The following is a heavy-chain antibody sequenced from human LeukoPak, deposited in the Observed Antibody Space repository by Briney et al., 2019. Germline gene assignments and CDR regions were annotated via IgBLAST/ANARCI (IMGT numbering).Heavy chain of an antibody. CDR1: GGSFSGYY. CDR2: INHSGST. D-gene: IGHD3-22*01. V-gene: IGHV4-34*01. Sequence: SETLSLTCAVYGGSFSGYYWSWIRQPPGKGLEWIGEINHSGSTNYNPSLKSRVTISVDTSKNQFSLKLSSVTAADTAVYYCTRGDYYDSSGYYYRDYYYYMDVWGKRTTVTVSS. J-gene: IGHJ6*03. CDR3: TRGDYYDSSGYYYRDYYYYMDV.